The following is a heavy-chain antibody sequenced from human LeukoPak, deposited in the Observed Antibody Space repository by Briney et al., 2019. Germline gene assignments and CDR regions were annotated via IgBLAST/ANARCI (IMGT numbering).Heavy chain of an antibody. D-gene: IGHD6-19*01. Sequence: GGSLRLSCAASGFTFSSYSMNWVRQAPGKGLEWVSSISSSSSYIYYADSVKGRFTISRDNAKNTLYLQMNSLRAEDTAVYYCALGIAVSRFDPWGQGTLVTVSS. CDR3: ALGIAVSRFDP. V-gene: IGHV3-21*01. CDR1: GFTFSSYS. CDR2: ISSSSSYI. J-gene: IGHJ5*02.